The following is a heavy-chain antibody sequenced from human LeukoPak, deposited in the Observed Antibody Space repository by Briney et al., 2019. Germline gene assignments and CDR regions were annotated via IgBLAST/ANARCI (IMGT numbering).Heavy chain of an antibody. J-gene: IGHJ4*02. CDR3: ARDSSGVPEYSYYFDY. Sequence: KPSETLSLTCTVSGGSISSYYWSWIRQPPGKGLEWIGYIYYSGSTNYNPSLKSRVTISVDTSKNQFSLKLSSVTAADTAVYYCARDSSGVPEYSYYFDYWGQGTLVTVSS. CDR1: GGSISSYY. CDR2: IYYSGST. V-gene: IGHV4-59*01. D-gene: IGHD6-25*01.